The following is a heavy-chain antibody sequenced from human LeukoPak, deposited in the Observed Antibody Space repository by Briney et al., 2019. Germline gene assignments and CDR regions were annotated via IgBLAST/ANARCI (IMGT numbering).Heavy chain of an antibody. CDR3: AKDGGRGYSYGPLDY. J-gene: IGHJ4*02. CDR2: ISGSGGST. Sequence: PGRSLRLSCAASGFTFSSYAMSWVRQAPGKGLEWVSAISGSGGSTYYADSVKGRFTISRDNSKNTLYLQMNSLRAEDTAVYYCAKDGGRGYSYGPLDYWDQGTLVTVSS. V-gene: IGHV3-23*01. CDR1: GFTFSSYA. D-gene: IGHD5-18*01.